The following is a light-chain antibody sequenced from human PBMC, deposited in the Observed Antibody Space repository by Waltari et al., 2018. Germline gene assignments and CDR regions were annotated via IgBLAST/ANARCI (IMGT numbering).Light chain of an antibody. CDR2: CNN. V-gene: IGLV1-40*01. CDR3: QSFDNMLSGGVV. J-gene: IGLJ2*01. Sequence: QSVLTQPPSVSGTPGQRVTISCSGSTSNIGAGHDVHWYQHLPGTAPKLLMCCNNNRPSGVPARFPGSKSGTSASLAITGLQADDEADYFCQSFDNMLSGGVVFGGGTKLAVL. CDR1: TSNIGAGHD.